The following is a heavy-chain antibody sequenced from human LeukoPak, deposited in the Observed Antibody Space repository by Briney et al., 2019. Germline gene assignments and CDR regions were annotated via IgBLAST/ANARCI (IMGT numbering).Heavy chain of an antibody. CDR1: GFRFSAYG. V-gene: IGHV3-30*03. CDR2: ISFDGTNK. Sequence: GGSLRLSCAASGFRFSAYGMHWVRQAPGKGLEWVAVISFDGTNKFYGDSVKGRFTISRDNSKNTLYLQMNSLRADDTAVYYCARGDIVATTYFDYWGQGTLVTVSS. D-gene: IGHD5-12*01. CDR3: ARGDIVATTYFDY. J-gene: IGHJ4*02.